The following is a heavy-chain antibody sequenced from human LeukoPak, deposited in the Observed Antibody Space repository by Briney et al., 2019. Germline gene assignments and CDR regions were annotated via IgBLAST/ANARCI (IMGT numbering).Heavy chain of an antibody. D-gene: IGHD2-2*01. V-gene: IGHV3-30*02. J-gene: IGHJ4*02. CDR1: GFIFSNYG. CDR3: AKDLPAAYFDY. CDR2: IRSDGSKK. Sequence: PGGSLRLSCAASGFIFSNYGMDWVRQAPGKGLEWMAFIRSDGSKKYYADSVKGRFTISRDNSKNTLYLQMNSLRAEDTAVYYCAKDLPAAYFDYWGQGTLVTVSS.